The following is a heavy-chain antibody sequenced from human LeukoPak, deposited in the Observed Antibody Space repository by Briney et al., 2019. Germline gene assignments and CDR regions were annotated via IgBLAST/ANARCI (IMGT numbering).Heavy chain of an antibody. J-gene: IGHJ3*02. CDR2: IYHSGST. CDR1: GYSISSGYY. V-gene: IGHV4-38-2*02. CDR3: ARSNSFSI. Sequence: SETLSLTCTVSGYSISSGYYWGWIRPPPGKGLEWIGSIYHSGSTYYNPSLKSRVTISVDTSKNQFSLKLSSVTAADTAVYYCARSNSFSIWGQGTMVTVSS.